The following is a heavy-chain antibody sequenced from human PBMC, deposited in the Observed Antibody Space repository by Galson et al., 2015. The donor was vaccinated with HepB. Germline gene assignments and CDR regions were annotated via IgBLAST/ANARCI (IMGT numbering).Heavy chain of an antibody. J-gene: IGHJ4*02. V-gene: IGHV3-30*18. Sequence: SLRLSSAASGFTFSSYGMHWVRQAPGKGLEWVAVISYDGSNKYYADSVKGRFTVSRDNSKNTLYLQMNSLRAEDTAVYYCAKDPGQQQLVPDPIDYWGQGTLVTVSS. CDR2: ISYDGSNK. CDR1: GFTFSSYG. CDR3: AKDPGQQQLVPDPIDY. D-gene: IGHD6-13*01.